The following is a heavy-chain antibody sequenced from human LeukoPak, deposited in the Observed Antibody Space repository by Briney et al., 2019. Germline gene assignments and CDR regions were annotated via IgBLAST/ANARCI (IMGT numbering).Heavy chain of an antibody. CDR2: VEDTGST. V-gene: IGHV4-59*01. D-gene: IGHD2-15*01. Sequence: SETLSLTCTVSGGSINNDYWSCIRQPPGKGLEWIGYVEDTGSTKYNPSLESRVTISLYTSKTQFSLKLTSVTAADTAVYYCARDGHCNGGGCWDAFDIWGQGTMVTGSS. J-gene: IGHJ3*02. CDR3: ARDGHCNGGGCWDAFDI. CDR1: GGSINNDY.